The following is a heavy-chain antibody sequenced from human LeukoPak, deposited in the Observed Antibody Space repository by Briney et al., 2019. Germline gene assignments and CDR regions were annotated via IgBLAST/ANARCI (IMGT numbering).Heavy chain of an antibody. CDR2: IYYSGST. V-gene: IGHV4-59*01. D-gene: IGHD2-2*01. J-gene: IGHJ4*02. CDR3: ARDLRGSSCYDY. CDR1: GGSLNSYY. Sequence: PSETLSLTCTVSGGSLNSYYWSWIRQPPGMGLEWIGYIYYSGSTNYNASLKSRVTISVDTSKSQFSLKLSSVTAADTAVYYCARDLRGSSCYDYWGQGTLVTVSS.